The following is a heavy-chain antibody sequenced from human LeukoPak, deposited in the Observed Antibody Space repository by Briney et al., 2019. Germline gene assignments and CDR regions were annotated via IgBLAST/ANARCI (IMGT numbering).Heavy chain of an antibody. D-gene: IGHD6-6*01. V-gene: IGHV4-31*03. CDR2: IYYSGST. J-gene: IGHJ4*02. CDR3: ARGSWSSSIDY. Sequence: SETLSLTCTVSGGSISSGGYYWSWIRQHPGKGLEWIGYIYYSGSTYYNPSLKSRVTISVDTSKNQFSLKLSSVTAADTAVYYCARGSWSSSIDYWGQGTLVTVSS. CDR1: GGSISSGGYY.